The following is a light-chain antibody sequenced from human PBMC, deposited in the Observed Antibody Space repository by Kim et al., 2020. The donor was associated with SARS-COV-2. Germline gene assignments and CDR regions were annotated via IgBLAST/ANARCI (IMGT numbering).Light chain of an antibody. CDR2: EVS. V-gene: IGLV2-8*01. CDR1: SSDVGGYNY. Sequence: GQSVTISCTGTSSDVGGYNYVSWYQQPPGKAPQLMIYEVSKRPSGVPDRFSGSKSGNTASLTVSGLQAEDEADYYCSSYAGSNNLVFGGGTKLTVL. CDR3: SSYAGSNNLV. J-gene: IGLJ3*02.